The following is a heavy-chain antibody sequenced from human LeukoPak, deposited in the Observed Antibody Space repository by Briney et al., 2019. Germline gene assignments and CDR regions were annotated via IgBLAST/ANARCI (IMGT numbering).Heavy chain of an antibody. V-gene: IGHV3-48*04. CDR3: ARYPYTRIVGATTGVNYFDY. CDR1: GFTFSSYS. D-gene: IGHD1-26*01. CDR2: ISSSSSTI. J-gene: IGHJ4*02. Sequence: GGSLRLSCAASGFTFSSYSMNWVRQAPGKGLEWVSYISSSSSTIYYADSVKGRFTISRDNAKNSLYLQMNSLRAEDTAVYYCARYPYTRIVGATTGVNYFDYWGQGTLVTVSS.